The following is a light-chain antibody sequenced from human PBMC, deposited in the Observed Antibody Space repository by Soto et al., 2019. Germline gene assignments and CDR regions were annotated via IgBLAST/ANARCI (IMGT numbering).Light chain of an antibody. V-gene: IGLV2-23*02. J-gene: IGLJ2*01. CDR3: CSYEGSSTFVV. CDR1: SNDVLNNNV. CDR2: EDS. Sequence: QSALTQSASVSGSPGQSITMSCTGTSNDVLNNNVVSWYRQDPGKAPKLIIYEDSKRPSGVSSRFSGSKSGNTASLRISGLQAEDEAEYFCCSYEGSSTFVVFGGGTKLTVL.